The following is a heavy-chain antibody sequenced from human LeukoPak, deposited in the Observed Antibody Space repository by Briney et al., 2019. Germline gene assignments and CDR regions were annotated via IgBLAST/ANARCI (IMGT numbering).Heavy chain of an antibody. V-gene: IGHV3-7*01. CDR3: AKDAIVVVPAASIFDY. Sequence: GGSLRLSCAASGFTFSSYWMSWVRQAPGKGLEWVANIKQDGSEKYYVDSVKGRFTISRDNAKNSLYLQMNSLRAEDTAVYYCAKDAIVVVPAASIFDYWGQGTLVTVSS. J-gene: IGHJ4*02. CDR2: IKQDGSEK. D-gene: IGHD2-2*01. CDR1: GFTFSSYW.